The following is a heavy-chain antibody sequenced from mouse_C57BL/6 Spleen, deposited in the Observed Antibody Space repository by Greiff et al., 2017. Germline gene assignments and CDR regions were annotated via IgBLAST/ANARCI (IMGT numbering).Heavy chain of an antibody. D-gene: IGHD1-1*01. CDR3: ARKEGTTVVGYAMDY. Sequence: QVQLKQPGAELVKPGASVKLSCKASGYTFTSYWMHWVKQRPGQGLEWIGMIHPNSGSTNYNEKFKSKATLTVDKSSSTAYMQLSSLTSEDSAVYYCARKEGTTVVGYAMDYWGQGTSVTVSS. J-gene: IGHJ4*01. CDR2: IHPNSGST. CDR1: GYTFTSYW. V-gene: IGHV1-64*01.